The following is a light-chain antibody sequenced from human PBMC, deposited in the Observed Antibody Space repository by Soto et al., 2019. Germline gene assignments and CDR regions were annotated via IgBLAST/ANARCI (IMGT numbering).Light chain of an antibody. CDR2: GAS. CDR1: QSISSD. V-gene: IGKV3-15*01. J-gene: IGKJ2*01. CDR3: QQYNNWPRT. Sequence: ETVMTQSPATLSVSPGERATLSCRASQSISSDLAWYQQKPVQAPRLLIYGASTTATGIPGRFSGSGSGREFTLTISSLQSEDFAVYYCQQYNNWPRTFGQGTKVDIK.